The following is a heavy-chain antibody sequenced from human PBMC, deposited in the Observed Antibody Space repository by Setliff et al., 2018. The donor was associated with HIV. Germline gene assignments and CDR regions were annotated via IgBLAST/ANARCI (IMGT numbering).Heavy chain of an antibody. CDR3: ARPTLGIGGGSMFDY. CDR1: GVSTISSSSSYY. CDR2: ISHSGIT. V-gene: IGHV4-39*02. D-gene: IGHD3-3*01. J-gene: IGHJ4*02. Sequence: PSETLSLTCIVSGVSTISSSSSYYWGWIRQPPGKGLEWIGYISHSGITYYNPSLKSRVTISVDTSKNHFSLRLSSVTAADTAVYYCARPTLGIGGGSMFDYWGQGSLVTVS.